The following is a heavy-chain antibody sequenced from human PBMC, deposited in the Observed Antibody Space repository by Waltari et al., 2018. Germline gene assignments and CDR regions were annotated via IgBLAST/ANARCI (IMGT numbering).Heavy chain of an antibody. Sequence: EVQLVQSGGGLVQPGRSLRLSCTASGFTFGDPAMAWVRQAPGKGLEWVGFIRSKAYGGTTEYAASVKGRCIISRDESKSIAYLQMNSLKTEDTAVYYCARGDDSSGSSDAFDTWGLGTLVTVSS. D-gene: IGHD3-22*01. CDR3: ARGDDSSGSSDAFDT. CDR2: IRSKAYGGTT. CDR1: GFTFGDPA. V-gene: IGHV3-49*04. J-gene: IGHJ3*02.